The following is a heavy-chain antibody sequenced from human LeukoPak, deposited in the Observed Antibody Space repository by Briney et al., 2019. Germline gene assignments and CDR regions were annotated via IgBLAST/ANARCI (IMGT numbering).Heavy chain of an antibody. D-gene: IGHD6-19*01. CDR3: AKVPGREGNSGPDLDP. V-gene: IGHV3-30*18. CDR1: GFTFKNYG. CDR2: ISYDGNNK. Sequence: GGSLRLSCEASGFTFKNYGMHWVRQAPGKGLEWVAVISYDGNNKYYADSVKGRFTISRDNSKNTLDLQMNSLRVEDTAMYFCAKVPGREGNSGPDLDPWGQGTLVIVFS. J-gene: IGHJ5*02.